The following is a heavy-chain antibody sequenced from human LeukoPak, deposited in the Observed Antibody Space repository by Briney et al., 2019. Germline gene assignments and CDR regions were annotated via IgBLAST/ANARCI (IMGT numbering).Heavy chain of an antibody. CDR3: ARLGSGYCSSTSCSNWFDP. CDR2: IYYSGST. Sequence: SETLSLTCTVSGGSISSYYWSWIRQPPGKGLEWIGYIYYSGSTNYNPSLKSRVTISVDTSKNQFSLKLSSVTAADTAVYYCARLGSGYCSSTSCSNWFDPWGQGTLVTVSS. J-gene: IGHJ5*02. CDR1: GGSISSYY. V-gene: IGHV4-59*08. D-gene: IGHD2-2*01.